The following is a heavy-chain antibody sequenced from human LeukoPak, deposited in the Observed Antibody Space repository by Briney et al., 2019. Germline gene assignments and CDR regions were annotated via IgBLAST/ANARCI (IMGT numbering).Heavy chain of an antibody. J-gene: IGHJ6*02. CDR3: ARDKFRNYYDILTGYYNGYYYYGMDV. CDR2: ISAYNGNT. Sequence: ASVKASCKASGYTFTSYGISWVRQAPGQGLEWMGWISAYNGNTNYAHKLQGRVTMTTDTSTSTAYMELRSLRSDDTAVYYCARDKFRNYYDILTGYYNGYYYYGMDVWGQGTTVTVSS. CDR1: GYTFTSYG. D-gene: IGHD3-9*01. V-gene: IGHV1-18*01.